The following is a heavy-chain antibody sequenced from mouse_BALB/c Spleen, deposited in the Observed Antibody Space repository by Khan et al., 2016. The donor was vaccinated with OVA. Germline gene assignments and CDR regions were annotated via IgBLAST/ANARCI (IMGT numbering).Heavy chain of an antibody. CDR2: ISYDGSN. D-gene: IGHD1-1*01. V-gene: IGHV3-6*02. J-gene: IGHJ1*01. CDR1: GYSITSGYR. Sequence: EVQLQESGPGLVKPSQSLSLTCSVTGYSITSGYRWNWIRQSPGNKLEWMGYISYDGSNNYNPSLKNRISITRDTSKNQFFLKLNSVTTEDTATXYCARGGAVVTYWYFDVWGAGTTVTVSS. CDR3: ARGGAVVTYWYFDV.